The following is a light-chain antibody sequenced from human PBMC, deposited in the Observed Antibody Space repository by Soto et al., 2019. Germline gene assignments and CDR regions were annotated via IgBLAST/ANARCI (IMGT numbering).Light chain of an antibody. J-gene: IGKJ1*01. CDR3: QQYYSTPRT. Sequence: DIVMTQSPDSLAVSLGERATINCRSSQSVFYNANNKNYLAWYQQKPGQPPKLLIYWTSTRESGVPDRFSGSGSGTDFTLTISSLQAEDVAVYYCQQYYSTPRTFGQGTKVEIK. CDR2: WTS. CDR1: QSVFYNANNKNY. V-gene: IGKV4-1*01.